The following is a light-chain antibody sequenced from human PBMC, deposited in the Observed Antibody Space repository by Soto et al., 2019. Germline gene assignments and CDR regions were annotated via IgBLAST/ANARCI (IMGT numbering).Light chain of an antibody. CDR3: QQYGSSGT. Sequence: DIVLAQSPGTLSLSPGERATLSCRASQSVSSSYLAWYQQKVGQAPRLLIYGASSRATGIPDRFSGSGPGTDFTLTISRLEPEDFAVYYCQQYGSSGTFGQGTKVDIK. CDR2: GAS. CDR1: QSVSSSY. V-gene: IGKV3-20*01. J-gene: IGKJ1*01.